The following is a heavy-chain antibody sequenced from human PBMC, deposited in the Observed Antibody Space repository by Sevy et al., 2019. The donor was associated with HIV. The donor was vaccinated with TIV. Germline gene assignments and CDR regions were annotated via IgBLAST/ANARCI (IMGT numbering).Heavy chain of an antibody. CDR1: GFDVSNNY. J-gene: IGHJ2*01. CDR2: IYTGGST. CDR3: ARDHGGVQDWYFDL. Sequence: GGSLRLSCAASGFDVSNNYMSWVRQAPGKGLKWVSVIYTGGSTYYADSVTGRFTMSRDTSKNTVYLQMDSLSAEDTAVYYCARDHGGVQDWYFDLWGRGTLVTVSS. D-gene: IGHD2-8*02. V-gene: IGHV3-53*01.